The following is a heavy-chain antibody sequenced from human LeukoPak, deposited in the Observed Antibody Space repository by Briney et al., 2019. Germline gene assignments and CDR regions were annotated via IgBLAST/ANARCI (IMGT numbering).Heavy chain of an antibody. CDR3: GKDFDY. V-gene: IGHV3-30*02. CDR1: GFIFSRYS. CDR2: IAFDGNNK. Sequence: GGSLRLSCAASGFIFSRYSMNWVRQAPGKGLESVAFIAFDGNNKYYADSMRGRFTISRDNSKNTLYLQMNGLKLDDTAVYYCGKDFDYWGQGTLVAVSS. J-gene: IGHJ4*02.